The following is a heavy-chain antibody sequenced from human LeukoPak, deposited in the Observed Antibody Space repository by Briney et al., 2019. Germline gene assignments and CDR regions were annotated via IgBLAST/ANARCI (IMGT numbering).Heavy chain of an antibody. J-gene: IGHJ4*02. CDR3: ASHHQYSSSWYFDY. V-gene: IGHV3-11*01. CDR2: ISSSGSTI. Sequence: GGSLRLSCAASGFTFSDYYMSWIRQAPGKGLEWVSYISSSGSTIYYVDSVKGRFTISRDNAKNSLYLQMNSLRAEDTAVYYCASHHQYSSSWYFDYWGQGTLVTVSS. D-gene: IGHD6-13*01. CDR1: GFTFSDYY.